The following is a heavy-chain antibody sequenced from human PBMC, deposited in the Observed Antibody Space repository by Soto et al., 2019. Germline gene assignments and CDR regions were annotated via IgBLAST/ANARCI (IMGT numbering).Heavy chain of an antibody. CDR1: GYTFSSYG. CDR2: ISGYNGDT. CDR3: ARDLAYCGGDCYYDPFDI. Sequence: ASVKVSCKASGYTFSSYGISWVRQAPGQGLEWMGWISGYNGDTNYAQKVRGRVTVTADTSTSTTYMELGSLRSDDAAVYYCARDLAYCGGDCYYDPFDIWGQGTMLTVSS. J-gene: IGHJ3*02. V-gene: IGHV1-18*04. D-gene: IGHD2-21*02.